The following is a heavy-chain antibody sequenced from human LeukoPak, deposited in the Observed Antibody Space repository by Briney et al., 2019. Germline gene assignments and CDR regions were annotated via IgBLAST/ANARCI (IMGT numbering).Heavy chain of an antibody. J-gene: IGHJ4*02. CDR1: GYTFIRNA. Sequence: ASVKVSCKASGYTFIRNAMHWVRQAPGQRLEWMGWINVGNGKTKYSQEFQGRVTITRDTSASTAYMEVSSLRSEDTAVYYCARDSPLSPYDYWGQGTLVTVSS. D-gene: IGHD3-16*02. CDR3: ARDSPLSPYDY. V-gene: IGHV1-3*01. CDR2: INVGNGKT.